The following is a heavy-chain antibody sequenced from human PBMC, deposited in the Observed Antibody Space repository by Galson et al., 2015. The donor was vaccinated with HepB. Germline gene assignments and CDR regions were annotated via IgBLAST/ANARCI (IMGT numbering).Heavy chain of an antibody. CDR2: IIPIFGTA. D-gene: IGHD4-17*01. J-gene: IGHJ4*02. Sequence: SVKVSCKASGGTFSSYAISWVRQAPGQGLEWMGGIIPIFGTANYAQKFQGRVTITADKSTSTAYMELSSLRSEDTAVYYCARQTETVTTEDYFDYWGQGTLVTVSS. V-gene: IGHV1-69*06. CDR1: GGTFSSYA. CDR3: ARQTETVTTEDYFDY.